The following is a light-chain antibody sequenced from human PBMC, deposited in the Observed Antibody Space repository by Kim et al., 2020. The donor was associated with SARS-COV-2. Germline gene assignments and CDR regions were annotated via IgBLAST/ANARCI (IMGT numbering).Light chain of an antibody. J-gene: IGKJ2*01. Sequence: EVLMTQSPATLSVFPGERVTLSCRASQIVNSNLAWYQQKRGQAPRLLIYHASTRATGVPVRFSGSGSGTEFTLTISSLQSEDLGFYFCQQYGSWPQTFGQGTKLEIK. CDR2: HAS. CDR3: QQYGSWPQT. V-gene: IGKV3-15*01. CDR1: QIVNSN.